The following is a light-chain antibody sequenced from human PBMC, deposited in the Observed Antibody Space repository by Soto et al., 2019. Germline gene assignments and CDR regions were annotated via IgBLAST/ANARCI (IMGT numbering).Light chain of an antibody. CDR1: SSDVGSYNY. CDR3: SSYTDSSTH. J-gene: IGLJ1*01. Sequence: QSALTQPASVSGSPGQSITISCTGTSSDVGSYNYVSWYQQHPGKAPKLMIYGVSDRPSGISSRFSGSKSGNTASLTISGLQTEDEADYYCSSYTDSSTHFGTETKFTVL. CDR2: GVS. V-gene: IGLV2-14*01.